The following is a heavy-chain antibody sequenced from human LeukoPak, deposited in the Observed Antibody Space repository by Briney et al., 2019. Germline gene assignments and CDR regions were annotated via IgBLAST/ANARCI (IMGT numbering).Heavy chain of an antibody. CDR1: GGTFRSHI. D-gene: IGHD1-26*01. V-gene: IGHV1-69*08. CDR3: TRVNLRGSQYNWFDP. J-gene: IGHJ5*02. Sequence: ASVKVSCKTSGGTFRSHIFSWVRQAPGQGLEWMGRITPAINSAKYAQKFRDRLTITADTSTGTAYMELSSLTPDDTALYYCTRVNLRGSQYNWFDPWGQGTLVIVPS. CDR2: ITPAINSA.